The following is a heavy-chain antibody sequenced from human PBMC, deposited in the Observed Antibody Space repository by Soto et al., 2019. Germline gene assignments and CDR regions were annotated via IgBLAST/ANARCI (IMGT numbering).Heavy chain of an antibody. J-gene: IGHJ6*03. CDR1: GFTFSSYG. D-gene: IGHD4-4*01. Sequence: PGGSLRLSCAASGFTFSSYGMHWVRQAPGKGLEWVAVIWYDGSNKYYADSVKGRFTITKDTSKNQVVLTMTNMDPVDTATYYCAHRGSNYGYYMDVWGKGTTVTVSS. V-gene: IGHV3-33*03. CDR3: AHRGSNYGYYMDV. CDR2: IWYDGSNK.